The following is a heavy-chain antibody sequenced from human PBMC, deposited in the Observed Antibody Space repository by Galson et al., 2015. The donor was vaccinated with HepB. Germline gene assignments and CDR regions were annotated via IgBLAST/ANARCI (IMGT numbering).Heavy chain of an antibody. V-gene: IGHV3-53*01. Sequence: SLRLSCAASGFTVSSNYMSWVRQAPGKGLEWVSVIYSGGSTYYADSVKGRFTISRDNSKNTLYLQMNSLRAEDTAVYYCARASIVYRGFDGMDVWGQGTTVTVSS. CDR1: GFTVSSNY. D-gene: IGHD5-12*01. J-gene: IGHJ6*02. CDR3: ARASIVYRGFDGMDV. CDR2: IYSGGST.